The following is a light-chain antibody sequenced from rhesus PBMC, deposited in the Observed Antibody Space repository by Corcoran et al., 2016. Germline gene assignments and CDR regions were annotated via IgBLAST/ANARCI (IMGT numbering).Light chain of an antibody. CDR3: SSYEASDSFV. J-gene: IGLJ6*01. Sequence: QSAPNQSSSVTGSLGQSVTISCTGTSSDIGRYNYVSWYRQQPGTTTKLMIYEVNRRPPGVSDRFSGSKSGNTASLTISGLQAEDDGDYFCSSYEASDSFVFGSGTKLTVL. CDR1: SSDIGRYNY. V-gene: IGLV2-11*01. CDR2: EVN.